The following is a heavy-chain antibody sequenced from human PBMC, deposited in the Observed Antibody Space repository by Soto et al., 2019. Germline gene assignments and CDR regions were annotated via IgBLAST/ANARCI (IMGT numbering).Heavy chain of an antibody. CDR3: AKGDYGDYVVAFDI. V-gene: IGHV3-30*04. CDR1: GFTFNTYT. Sequence: QVQLEESGGGVVQPGTSLRLSCAGSGFTFNTYTMYWVRQAPGTGLEWVASISYDGSNKYYADSVKGRFTISRDNSKNTLYLQMNSLRAEDTAVYYCAKGDYGDYVVAFDIWGQGTMVTVSS. CDR2: ISYDGSNK. J-gene: IGHJ3*02. D-gene: IGHD4-17*01.